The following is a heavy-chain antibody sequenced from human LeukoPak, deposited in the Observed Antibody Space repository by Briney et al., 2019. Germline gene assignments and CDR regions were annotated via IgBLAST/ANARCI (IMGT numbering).Heavy chain of an antibody. Sequence: PGGSLRLSCAASGFTFSSYATNWVRQAPGKGLEWISSISSVSTYIYYADSVRGRFTISRDNARNSLYLQLNSLRAEDTAVYYCARDREVEPLPEYWGQGTLVTVSS. V-gene: IGHV3-21*06. D-gene: IGHD1-1*01. CDR3: ARDREVEPLPEY. J-gene: IGHJ4*02. CDR1: GFTFSSYA. CDR2: ISSVSTYI.